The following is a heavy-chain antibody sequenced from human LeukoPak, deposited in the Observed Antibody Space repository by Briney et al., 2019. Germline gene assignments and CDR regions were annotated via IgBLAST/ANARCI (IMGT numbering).Heavy chain of an antibody. J-gene: IGHJ4*02. D-gene: IGHD7-27*01. CDR2: INHSGST. CDR1: GGSFSGYY. V-gene: IGHV4-34*01. Sequence: PSETLSLTCAVYGGSFSGYYWSWIRQPPGKGLEWIGEINHSGSTNYNPSLKSRVTISLDTSKNQFSLKLSSVTAADTAVYYCARVWGKNYFDYWGQGTLVTVSS. CDR3: ARVWGKNYFDY.